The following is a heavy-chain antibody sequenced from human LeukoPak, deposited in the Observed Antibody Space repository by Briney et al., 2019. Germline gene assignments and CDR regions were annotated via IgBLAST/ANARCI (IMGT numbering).Heavy chain of an antibody. D-gene: IGHD3-3*01. CDR1: GGSISSYY. CDR2: IYYSGST. V-gene: IGHV4-59*01. CDR3: ARSIFGAYYYYGMDV. Sequence: PLETLSLTCTVSGGSISSYYWSWIRQPPGKGLEWIGYIYYSGSTNYNPSLKSRVTISVDTSKNQFSLKLSSVTAADTAVYYCARSIFGAYYYYGMDVWGQGTTVIVSS. J-gene: IGHJ6*02.